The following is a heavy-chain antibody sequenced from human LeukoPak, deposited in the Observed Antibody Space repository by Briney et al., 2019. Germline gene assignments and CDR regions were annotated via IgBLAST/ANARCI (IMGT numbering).Heavy chain of an antibody. CDR3: ARVPTIYYDSSVPAAFDI. J-gene: IGHJ3*02. CDR1: GGSISSGDYY. Sequence: PSQTLSLTCTVSGGSISSGDYYWSWIRQPPGKGLEWIGYIYYSGSTYYNPSLKSRVTISVDTSKNQFSLKLSSVTAADTAVYYCARVPTIYYDSSVPAAFDIWGQGTMVIVSS. D-gene: IGHD3-22*01. CDR2: IYYSGST. V-gene: IGHV4-30-4*01.